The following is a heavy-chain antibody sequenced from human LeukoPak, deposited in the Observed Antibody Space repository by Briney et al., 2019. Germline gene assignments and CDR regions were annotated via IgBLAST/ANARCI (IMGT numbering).Heavy chain of an antibody. Sequence: PSETLSLTCTVSGGSISSYYWSWIRQPAGKGLEWIGRIYTSGSTNYNPSLKSRVTMSVDTSKNQFSLKLSSVTAADTAVYYCARNGYYDSSGDDYYYGMDVWGQGTTVTVSS. D-gene: IGHD3-22*01. CDR3: ARNGYYDSSGDDYYYGMDV. CDR1: GGSISSYY. J-gene: IGHJ6*02. CDR2: IYTSGST. V-gene: IGHV4-4*07.